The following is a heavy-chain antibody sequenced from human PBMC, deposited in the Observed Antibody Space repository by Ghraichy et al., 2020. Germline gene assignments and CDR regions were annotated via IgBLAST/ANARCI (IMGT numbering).Heavy chain of an antibody. CDR1: DVSFSDFY. Sequence: GGSLRLSCTVSDVSFSDFYISWIRQTPGKGLQWVAYISSSGRTTYYADSVRGRFTISRDDGRKSVYLQMKSLRVDDTAFYYCAGSPMTALDYWGQGALVTVSS. J-gene: IGHJ4*02. CDR2: ISSSGRTT. V-gene: IGHV3-11*01. D-gene: IGHD5-18*01. CDR3: AGSPMTALDY.